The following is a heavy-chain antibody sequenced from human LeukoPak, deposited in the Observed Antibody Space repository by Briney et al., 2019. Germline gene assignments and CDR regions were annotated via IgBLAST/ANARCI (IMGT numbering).Heavy chain of an antibody. CDR1: GGSISSSSFF. D-gene: IGHD3-10*01. CDR2: IHYSGIT. V-gene: IGHV4-39*01. CDR3: ARHGSSPSGSPDFDY. Sequence: SETLSLTCTVSGGSISSSSFFWGWIRQPRGKGLEWIGTIHYSGITFYNPPLKSRVTMSVDTSKNQFSLKLSSVTAADTAVYYCARHGSSPSGSPDFDYWGQGTLVTVSS. J-gene: IGHJ4*02.